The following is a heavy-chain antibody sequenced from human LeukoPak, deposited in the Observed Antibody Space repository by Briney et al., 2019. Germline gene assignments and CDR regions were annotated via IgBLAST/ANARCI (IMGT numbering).Heavy chain of an antibody. D-gene: IGHD6-19*01. CDR1: GFTFSNVW. CDR2: IRSKTHGEAI. V-gene: IGHV3-15*07. J-gene: IGHJ4*02. Sequence: GGSLRLSCAASGFTFSNVWMNWVRQAPGKGLEWVGRIRSKTHGEAIDYAAPVRGRFTISRDDSKNTLYLQLNSLKTEDTAVYYCAKQPSAVAGTYDYWGQGTLVTVSS. CDR3: AKQPSAVAGTYDY.